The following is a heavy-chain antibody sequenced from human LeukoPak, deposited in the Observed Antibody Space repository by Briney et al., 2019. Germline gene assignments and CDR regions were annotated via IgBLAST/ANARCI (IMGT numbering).Heavy chain of an antibody. V-gene: IGHV3-48*01. D-gene: IGHD2-15*01. J-gene: IGHJ4*02. CDR2: ISSSTHTI. Sequence: GGSLRLSCAASGFTFSSYSMNWVRQAPGKGREWVSYISSSTHTIYYADSVKGRFTISRDNAKNSLYLQMNSLRAEDTAVYYCARVRGYCSGGSCYTWGPFDYWGQGTLVTVSS. CDR3: ARVRGYCSGGSCYTWGPFDY. CDR1: GFTFSSYS.